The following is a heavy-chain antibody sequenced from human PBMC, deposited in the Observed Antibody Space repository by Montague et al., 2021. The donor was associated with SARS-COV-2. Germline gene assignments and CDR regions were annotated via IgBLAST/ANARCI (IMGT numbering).Heavy chain of an antibody. CDR3: TRDTYYDILTGFDP. V-gene: IGHV3-49*04. J-gene: IGHJ5*02. CDR1: GFTFGDYA. D-gene: IGHD3-9*01. Sequence: SLRLSCAASGFTFGDYAMSWVRQAPGKGLEWVGFIRSKAYGGTTEYAASVKGRFTISRDDSKSIAYLQMNSLKTEDTAVYYCTRDTYYDILTGFDPWGQGTLVTVSP. CDR2: IRSKAYGGTT.